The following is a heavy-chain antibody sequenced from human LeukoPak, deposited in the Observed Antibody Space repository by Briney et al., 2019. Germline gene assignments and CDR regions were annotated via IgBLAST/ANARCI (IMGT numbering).Heavy chain of an antibody. V-gene: IGHV4-59*01. CDR2: IYYTGST. J-gene: IGHJ4*02. Sequence: PSETLSLTCTVSGGSISSYYWSWIRQPPGKELESIGYIYYTGSTNYNPSLKSRVTISVDTSKNQFSLKLSSATAADTAVYYCARDPPGSGSYYDYWGQGTLVTVSS. CDR3: ARDPPGSGSYYDY. CDR1: GGSISSYY. D-gene: IGHD3-10*01.